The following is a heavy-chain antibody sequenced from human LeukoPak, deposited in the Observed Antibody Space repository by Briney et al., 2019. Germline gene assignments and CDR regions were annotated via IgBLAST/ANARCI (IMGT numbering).Heavy chain of an antibody. CDR1: GYSISSGYY. CDR2: IYHSGST. D-gene: IGHD6-13*01. J-gene: IGHJ3*02. CDR3: ASPYSSSWSDDAFDI. Sequence: SETLSLTCTVSGYSISSGYYWGWIRQSPGKGLEWIGSIYHSGSTNYNPSLKSRVTISVDTSKNQLSLKLSSVTAADTAVYYCASPYSSSWSDDAFDIWGQGTMVTVSS. V-gene: IGHV4-38-2*02.